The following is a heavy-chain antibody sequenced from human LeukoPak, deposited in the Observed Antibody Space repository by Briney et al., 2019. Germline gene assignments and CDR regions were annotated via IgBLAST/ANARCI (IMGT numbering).Heavy chain of an antibody. CDR2: INSDGSST. J-gene: IGHJ5*02. CDR3: ARVGGLGEFDP. V-gene: IGHV3-74*01. D-gene: IGHD3-10*01. Sequence: GGSLRLSCAASGFTFSSYSMNWVRQAPGKGLVWVSRINSDGSSTSYADSVKGRFTISRDNAKNTLYLQMNSLRAEDTAVYYCARVGGLGEFDPWGQGTLVTVSS. CDR1: GFTFSSYS.